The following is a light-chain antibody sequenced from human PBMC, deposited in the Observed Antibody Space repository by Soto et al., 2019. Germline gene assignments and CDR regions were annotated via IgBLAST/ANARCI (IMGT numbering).Light chain of an antibody. CDR2: AAS. CDR1: QSVTKY. J-gene: IGKJ1*01. V-gene: IGKV1-39*01. Sequence: DFQMTQSPSSLSASVGDRVTISCRAGQSVTKYLNWYQQKPGEAPKLLIYAASSLHSGVPSRFSGSGSGTDFTLTITNLQPEDIATYSCQQTYSLPRTFGQGTKVEIK. CDR3: QQTYSLPRT.